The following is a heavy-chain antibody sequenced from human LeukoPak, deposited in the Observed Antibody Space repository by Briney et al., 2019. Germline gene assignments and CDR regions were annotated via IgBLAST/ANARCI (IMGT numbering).Heavy chain of an antibody. J-gene: IGHJ4*02. CDR1: GGSISSSSYY. CDR2: VFYSGST. V-gene: IGHV4-39*01. CDR3: ARLRVAMAGTLYQGTFYFDQ. Sequence: SETLSLTCTVSGGSISSSSYYWGWIRQPPGKGLEWIGTVFYSGSTYYNPSLKSRVTISIDTSKSQFSLKLSSVTAADPAVYYCARLRVAMAGTLYQGTFYFDQWGQGTLVTVSS. D-gene: IGHD6-19*01.